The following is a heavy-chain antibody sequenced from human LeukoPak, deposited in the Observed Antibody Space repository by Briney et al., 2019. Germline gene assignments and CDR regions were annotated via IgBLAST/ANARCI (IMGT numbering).Heavy chain of an antibody. Sequence: GGSLRLSCAASGFTFSDYAISWVRQAPGKGLEWVSGISGSGGSTYYADSVKGRFTISRDNSKNTLYLQMNSLRAEDTAVYPCAKSGNVLSPFHIWGQGTMVTVSS. D-gene: IGHD3-10*01. J-gene: IGHJ3*02. CDR2: ISGSGGST. CDR1: GFTFSDYA. CDR3: AKSGNVLSPFHI. V-gene: IGHV3-23*01.